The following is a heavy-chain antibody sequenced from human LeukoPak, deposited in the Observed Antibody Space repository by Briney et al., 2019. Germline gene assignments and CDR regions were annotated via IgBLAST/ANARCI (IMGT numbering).Heavy chain of an antibody. J-gene: IGHJ4*02. V-gene: IGHV3-64*01. CDR1: GFTFSSYA. CDR3: ARGVTTIY. CDR2: ISSSGGNA. D-gene: IGHD4-17*01. Sequence: GGSLRLSCAASGFTFSSYAMHWVRQAPGKGLEYVSVISSSGGNAYYANSVKGRFTISRDNSKNTLYLQMGSLRTEDMAVYYCARGVTTIYWGQGTLVTVSS.